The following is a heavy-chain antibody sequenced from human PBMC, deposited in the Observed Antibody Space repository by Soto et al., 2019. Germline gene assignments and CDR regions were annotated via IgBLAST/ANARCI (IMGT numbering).Heavy chain of an antibody. D-gene: IGHD4-17*01. CDR3: ARLPFGDYQNYYYYGMDV. CDR2: IYPGDSDT. J-gene: IGHJ6*02. V-gene: IGHV5-51*01. Sequence: HGASLKISCKGSGYSFTSYWIGWVRQMPGKGLEWMGIIYPGDSDTRYSPSFQGQVTISADKSISTAYLQWSSLKASDTAMYYCARLPFGDYQNYYYYGMDVWGQGTTVTVSS. CDR1: GYSFTSYW.